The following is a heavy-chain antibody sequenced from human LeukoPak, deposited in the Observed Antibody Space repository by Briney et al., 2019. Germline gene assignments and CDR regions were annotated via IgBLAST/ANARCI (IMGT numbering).Heavy chain of an antibody. D-gene: IGHD3-3*01. J-gene: IGHJ5*02. CDR3: ARGLYDFWSGFENWFDP. Sequence: SVKVSCKASGGTSSSYAISWVRQAPGQGLEWMGGIIPIVGTANYAQKFQGRVTITADESTSTAYMELSSLRSEDTAVYYCARGLYDFWSGFENWFDPWGQGTLVTVSS. CDR1: GGTSSSYA. V-gene: IGHV1-69*13. CDR2: IIPIVGTA.